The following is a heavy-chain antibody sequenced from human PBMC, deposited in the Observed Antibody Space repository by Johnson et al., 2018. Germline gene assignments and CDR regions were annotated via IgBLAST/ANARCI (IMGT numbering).Heavy chain of an antibody. CDR1: GFTFSSYG. CDR3: AKGGVDIVVVPAATTHYYYYMDV. D-gene: IGHD2-2*03. J-gene: IGHJ6*03. V-gene: IGHV3-30*18. Sequence: QLVESGGGVVQPGRSLRLSCAASGFTFSSYGMHWVRQAPGKGLEWVAVISYDGSKKYYADSVKGRFTIPRYNSKNTLYLQMNSRRAEATAVYYCAKGGVDIVVVPAATTHYYYYMDVWGKGTTVTVSS. CDR2: ISYDGSKK.